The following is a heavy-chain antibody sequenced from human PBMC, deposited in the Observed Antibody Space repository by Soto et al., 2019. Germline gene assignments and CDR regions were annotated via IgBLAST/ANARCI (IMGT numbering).Heavy chain of an antibody. J-gene: IGHJ4*02. D-gene: IGHD6-19*01. CDR3: ARTYSSGWTPYYFDY. Sequence: EVQLVESGGGLVQPGGSLRLSCAASGFTFSSYSMNWVRQAPGKGLEWVSYISSSSSTIYYADSVKGRFTISRDNAKNSLYLQMNRLRDEDTAVYYCARTYSSGWTPYYFDYWGQGTLVTVSS. CDR1: GFTFSSYS. CDR2: ISSSSSTI. V-gene: IGHV3-48*02.